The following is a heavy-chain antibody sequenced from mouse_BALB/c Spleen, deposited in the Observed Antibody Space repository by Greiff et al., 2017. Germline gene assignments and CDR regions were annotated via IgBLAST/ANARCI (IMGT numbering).Heavy chain of an antibody. CDR3: ASITTVDRFYAMDY. Sequence: QVQLQQSGPGLVQPSQSLSITCTVSGFSLTSYGVHWVRQSPGKGLEWLGVIWSGGSTDYNAAFISRLSISKDNSKSQVFFKMNSLQADDTAIYYCASITTVDRFYAMDYWGQGTSVTVSS. V-gene: IGHV2-4-1*01. CDR2: IWSGGST. D-gene: IGHD1-1*01. J-gene: IGHJ4*01. CDR1: GFSLTSYG.